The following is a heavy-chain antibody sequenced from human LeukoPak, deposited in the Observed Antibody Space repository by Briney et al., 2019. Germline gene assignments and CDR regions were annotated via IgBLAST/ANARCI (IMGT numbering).Heavy chain of an antibody. Sequence: SLRLSCAASGFTVDNYAMHWVRKPPRKGLDLVSVISCNSSSIAYSDSVHGRFTISRDNAKNSLYLQLNSLSAEQMPLYHCPRDPSYSSGCPNFDYWGQATLANVSS. CDR1: GFTVDNYA. J-gene: IGHJ4*02. D-gene: IGHD6-19*01. CDR3: PRDPSYSSGCPNFDY. V-gene: IGHV3-9*03. CDR2: ISCNSSSI.